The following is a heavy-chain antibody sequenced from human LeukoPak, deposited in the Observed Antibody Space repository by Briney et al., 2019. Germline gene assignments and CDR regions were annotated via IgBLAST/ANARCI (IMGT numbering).Heavy chain of an antibody. Sequence: GGSLRLSCAASAFTFSGSAMHWDRQASGKGLEWVGRIRSKANSYATAYAASVKGRFTISRDDSKNTAYLQMNSLKTEDTAVYYCTSSNDKLGYCSSTSCSWGQGTLVTVSS. J-gene: IGHJ4*02. V-gene: IGHV3-73*01. CDR1: AFTFSGSA. D-gene: IGHD2-2*01. CDR3: TSSNDKLGYCSSTSCS. CDR2: IRSKANSYAT.